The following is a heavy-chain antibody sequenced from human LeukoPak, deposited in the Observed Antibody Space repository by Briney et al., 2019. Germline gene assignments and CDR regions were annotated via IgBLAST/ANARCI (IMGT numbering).Heavy chain of an antibody. Sequence: ASVTVSFTASGYTFTSYGISWVRQAPGQGLEWMGWISAYNGNTNCAQKLQGRVTMTTDTSTSTAYMELRSLRSDDTAVYYCTRDVDFSGVVVVPIHFDYWGQGTLVTVSS. V-gene: IGHV1-18*01. CDR1: GYTFTSYG. CDR2: ISAYNGNT. J-gene: IGHJ4*02. D-gene: IGHD2-21*01. CDR3: TRDVDFSGVVVVPIHFDY.